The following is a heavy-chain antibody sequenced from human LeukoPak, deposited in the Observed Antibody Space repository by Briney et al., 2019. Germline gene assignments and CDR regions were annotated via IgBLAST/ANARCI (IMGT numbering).Heavy chain of an antibody. V-gene: IGHV4-59*07. Sequence: SDTLSLTCIVCGDSIPSHYWNSIRQPPGKKLAWIGYIYYTGIIKYNPSLTSRVSMSVDTSKNQFFLKMKSVTAADTAVYHCARSVDYFDNTGPHMMFDYWGQGSLVTVSS. CDR1: GDSIPSHY. CDR3: ARSVDYFDNTGPHMMFDY. J-gene: IGHJ4*02. D-gene: IGHD3-22*01. CDR2: IYYTGII.